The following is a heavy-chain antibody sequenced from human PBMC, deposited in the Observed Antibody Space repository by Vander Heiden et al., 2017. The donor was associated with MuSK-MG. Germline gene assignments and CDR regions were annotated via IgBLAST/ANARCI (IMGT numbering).Heavy chain of an antibody. D-gene: IGHD3-10*01. V-gene: IGHV3-74*01. Sequence: EVQLVESGGGLVQPGGSLRLSCAASGFTFSSYWMHWVRQAPGKGLVWVSRINSDGSSTSYADSVKGRFTISRDNAKNTLYLQMNSLRAEDTAVYYCARVGVWGSGSSYYFDYWGQGTLVTVSS. J-gene: IGHJ4*02. CDR2: INSDGSST. CDR1: GFTFSSYW. CDR3: ARVGVWGSGSSYYFDY.